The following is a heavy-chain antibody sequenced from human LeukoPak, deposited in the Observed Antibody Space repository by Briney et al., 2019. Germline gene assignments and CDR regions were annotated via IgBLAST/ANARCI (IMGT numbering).Heavy chain of an antibody. D-gene: IGHD6-13*01. CDR2: FSGSGGST. CDR1: GFTFSSYA. CDR3: AKRHSSSWYF. Sequence: GSLRLSCAASGFTFSSYAMSWVRQAPGKGLEWVSAFSGSGGSTYYADSVKGRFTISRDNSKNTLYLQMNSLRAEDTALYYCAKRHSSSWYFWGQGTLVTVSS. V-gene: IGHV3-23*01. J-gene: IGHJ4*02.